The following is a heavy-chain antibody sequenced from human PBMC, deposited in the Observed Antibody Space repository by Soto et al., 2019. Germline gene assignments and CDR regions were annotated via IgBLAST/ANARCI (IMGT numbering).Heavy chain of an antibody. D-gene: IGHD3-22*01. Sequence: QLVESGGGLVQPGGSLRLSCAASGFTFSSYWMSWVRQAPGKGLEWVANIKPDGSQKWYVDSVKGRFTISRDNAKKSLLLEMNCRRAEDTAVYYCARGDYYDSSGSFSDAFDIWGQGTMVTVSS. J-gene: IGHJ3*02. CDR1: GFTFSSYW. CDR2: IKPDGSQK. CDR3: ARGDYYDSSGSFSDAFDI. V-gene: IGHV3-7*04.